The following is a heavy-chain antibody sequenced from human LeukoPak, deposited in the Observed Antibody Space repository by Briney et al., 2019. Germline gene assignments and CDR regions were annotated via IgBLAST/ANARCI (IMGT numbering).Heavy chain of an antibody. CDR3: ARDPSAGATSSDY. J-gene: IGHJ4*02. CDR1: GYTFTGYY. D-gene: IGHD1-26*01. Sequence: ASVKVSCKASGYTFTGYYMHWVRQAPGQGLEWMGWINPNSGGTNYAQKFQGRVTMTRDMSISTAYMELSRLRSDDTAVYYCARDPSAGATSSDYWGQGTLVTVSS. V-gene: IGHV1-2*02. CDR2: INPNSGGT.